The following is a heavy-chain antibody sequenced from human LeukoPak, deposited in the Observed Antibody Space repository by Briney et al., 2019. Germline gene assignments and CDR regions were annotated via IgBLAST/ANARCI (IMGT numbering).Heavy chain of an antibody. J-gene: IGHJ5*02. CDR3: ARDGRGYGSGWFDP. D-gene: IGHD6-19*01. V-gene: IGHV1-69*04. Sequence: ASVKVSCKASGGTFSSYAISWVRQAPGQGLEWMGRIIPILGIANYAQKFQGRVTITADKSTSTAYTELSRLRSDDTAVYYCARDGRGYGSGWFDPWGQGTLVTVSS. CDR1: GGTFSSYA. CDR2: IIPILGIA.